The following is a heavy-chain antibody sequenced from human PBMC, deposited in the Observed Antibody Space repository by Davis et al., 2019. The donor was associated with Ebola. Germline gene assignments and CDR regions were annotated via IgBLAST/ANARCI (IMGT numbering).Heavy chain of an antibody. V-gene: IGHV3-48*01. CDR1: GFTVSSNY. J-gene: IGHJ4*02. Sequence: GESLKISCAASGFTVSSNYMSWVRQAPGKGLEWVSYISSSGSTIYYADSVKGRFTISRDNSKDTLYLQMNSLRAEDTAVYYCATLSDYWGQGTLVTVSS. CDR2: ISSSGSTI. CDR3: ATLSDY.